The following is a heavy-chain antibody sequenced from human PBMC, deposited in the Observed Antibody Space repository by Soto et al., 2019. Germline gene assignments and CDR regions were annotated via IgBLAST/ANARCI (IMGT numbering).Heavy chain of an antibody. Sequence: SETLSLTCTVSGGSISSYYWSWIRQPPGKGLEWIGYIYYSGSTNYNPSLKSRVTISVDTSKNQFSLKLSSVTAADTAVYYCARDFLPSGGGWYAFDYWGQGTLVTVSS. J-gene: IGHJ4*02. V-gene: IGHV4-59*01. D-gene: IGHD6-19*01. CDR2: IYYSGST. CDR3: ARDFLPSGGGWYAFDY. CDR1: GGSISSYY.